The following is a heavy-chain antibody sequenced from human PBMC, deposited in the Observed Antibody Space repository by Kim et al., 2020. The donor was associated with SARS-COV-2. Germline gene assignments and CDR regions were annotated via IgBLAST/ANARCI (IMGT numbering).Heavy chain of an antibody. CDR2: IKSKTDGGTT. D-gene: IGHD3-9*01. CDR3: TTDRDVLRYFDWSDAFDI. Sequence: GGSLRLSCAASGFTFSNAWMSWVRQAPGKGLEWVGRIKSKTDGGTTDYAAPVKGRFTISRDDSKNTLYLQMNSLKTEDTAVYYCTTDRDVLRYFDWSDAFDIWGQGTMVTVSS. V-gene: IGHV3-15*01. J-gene: IGHJ3*02. CDR1: GFTFSNAW.